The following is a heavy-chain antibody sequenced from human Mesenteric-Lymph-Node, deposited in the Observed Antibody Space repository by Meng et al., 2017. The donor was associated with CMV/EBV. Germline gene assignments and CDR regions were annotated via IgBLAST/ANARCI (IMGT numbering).Heavy chain of an antibody. V-gene: IGHV4-34*01. J-gene: IGHJ4*02. D-gene: IGHD3-9*01. CDR3: ARGSSYDILTGYFDY. Sequence: QVDVWGAGLLKPSETRSVPCAVYGGSFSGSDGNWIRQSPEKGLEWIGEINHSGSTTYNPSFTSRIIISVDTSTNQISLNMSSVTAADTAVYYCARGSSYDILTGYFDYWGQGALVTVSS. CDR1: GGSFSGSD. CDR2: INHSGST.